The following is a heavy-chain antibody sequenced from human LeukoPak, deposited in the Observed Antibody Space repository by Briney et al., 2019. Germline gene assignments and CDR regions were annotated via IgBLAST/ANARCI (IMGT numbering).Heavy chain of an antibody. CDR1: GFTFSNYW. CDR3: ARRTYYYDSSGYYDY. Sequence: GGSLRLSCAASGFTFSNYWMNWVRQAPGKGLEWVANIKQDGSEKYYVDSVKGRFTISRDNAKNSLYLQMNSLRAEDTAVYYCARRTYYYDSSGYYDYWGQGTLVTVSS. J-gene: IGHJ4*02. V-gene: IGHV3-7*03. CDR2: IKQDGSEK. D-gene: IGHD3-22*01.